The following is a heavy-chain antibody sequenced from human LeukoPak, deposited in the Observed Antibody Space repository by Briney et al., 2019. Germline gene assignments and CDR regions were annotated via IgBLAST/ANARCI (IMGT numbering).Heavy chain of an antibody. CDR1: GGSSSGYY. V-gene: IGHV4-34*01. J-gene: IGHJ6*03. Sequence: SETLSLTCAVYGGSSSGYYWSWIRQPPGKGLEWIGEINHSGSTNYNPSLKSRVTISVDTSKNQFSLKLSSVTAADTAVYYCARRTGGRSHYYGSGSYPSYYYYYYMDVWGKGTTVTVSS. D-gene: IGHD3-10*01. CDR2: INHSGST. CDR3: ARRTGGRSHYYGSGSYPSYYYYYYMDV.